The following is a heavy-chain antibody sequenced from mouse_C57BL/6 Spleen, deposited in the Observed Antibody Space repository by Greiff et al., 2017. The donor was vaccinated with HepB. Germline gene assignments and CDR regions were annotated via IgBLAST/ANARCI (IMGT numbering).Heavy chain of an antibody. CDR1: GYAFSSSW. CDR3: ARDSGFTTVVFDY. V-gene: IGHV1-82*01. J-gene: IGHJ2*01. Sequence: VQLQQSGPELVKPGASVKISCKASGYAFSSSWMNWVKQRPGKGLEWIGRIYPGDGDTNYNGKFKGKATLTADKSSSTAYMQLSSLTSEDSAVYFCARDSGFTTVVFDYWGQGTTLTVSS. D-gene: IGHD1-1*01. CDR2: IYPGDGDT.